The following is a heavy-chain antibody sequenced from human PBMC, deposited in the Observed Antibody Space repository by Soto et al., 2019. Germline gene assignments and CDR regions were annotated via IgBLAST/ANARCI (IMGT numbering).Heavy chain of an antibody. Sequence: QVQLQESGPGLVKPSQTLSLTCTVSGGSISSGDYYWSWIRQPPGKGLEWIGYIYYSGSTYYNPSRKSRVTISVATSRSRCSLRLSCVTAADTAVYYCARELTMIDLYGMDVWGQGTTVTVSS. D-gene: IGHD3-22*01. V-gene: IGHV4-30-4*01. J-gene: IGHJ6*02. CDR1: GGSISSGDYY. CDR2: IYYSGST. CDR3: ARELTMIDLYGMDV.